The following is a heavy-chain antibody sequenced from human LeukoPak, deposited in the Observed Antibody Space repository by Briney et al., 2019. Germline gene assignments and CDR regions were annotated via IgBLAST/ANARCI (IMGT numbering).Heavy chain of an antibody. CDR3: ARFVDTAMVSSAFDI. J-gene: IGHJ3*02. CDR1: GYTFTGYY. V-gene: IGHV1-2*02. Sequence: ASVKVSCKASGYTFTGYYMHWVRQAPGQGLEWMGWINPNTGGTNYAQKFQGRVTMTRDTSISTAYMELSRLRSDDTAVYYCARFVDTAMVSSAFDIWGQGTMVTVSS. CDR2: INPNTGGT. D-gene: IGHD5-18*01.